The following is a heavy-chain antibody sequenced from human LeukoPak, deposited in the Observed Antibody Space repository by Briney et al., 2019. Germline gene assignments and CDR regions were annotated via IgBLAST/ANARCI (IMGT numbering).Heavy chain of an antibody. CDR2: INHSEST. J-gene: IGHJ5*02. Sequence: PSETLSLTCAVYGGSFSGYYWSWIRQPPGKGLEWIGEINHSESTNYNPSLKSRVTISVDTSKNQFSLKLSSVTAADTAVYYCATYDYGDYGGKFDPWGQGTLVTVSS. CDR3: ATYDYGDYGGKFDP. V-gene: IGHV4-34*01. D-gene: IGHD4-17*01. CDR1: GGSFSGYY.